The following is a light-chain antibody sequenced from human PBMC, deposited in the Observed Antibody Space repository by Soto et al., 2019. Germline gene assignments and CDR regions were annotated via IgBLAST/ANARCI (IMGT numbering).Light chain of an antibody. CDR2: AAS. CDR1: QGIRNN. V-gene: IGKV1-6*01. CDR3: LQEYVYPRK. J-gene: IGKJ1*01. Sequence: AIQMTQSPSSLSASVGDRVTITCRASQGIRNNLGWYQQKPGKAPKLLIYAASSLQSGIPSRFSGSGSGTDFTLTISSLQPEDFATYYCLQEYVYPRKFGQVTKVDIK.